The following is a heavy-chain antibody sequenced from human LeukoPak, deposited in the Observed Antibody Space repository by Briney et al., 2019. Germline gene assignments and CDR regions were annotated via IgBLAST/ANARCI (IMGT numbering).Heavy chain of an antibody. CDR2: FDPEDGET. D-gene: IGHD3-3*01. V-gene: IGHV1-24*01. CDR1: GGTFSSYA. J-gene: IGHJ4*02. Sequence: GSSVKVSCKASGGTFSSYAISWVRQAPGKGLEWMGGFDPEDGETIYAQMFQGRVTMTEDTSTDTAYMELSSLRSEDTAVYYCATLSHSRFWSGYYRAGPTRNFDYWGQGTLVTVSS. CDR3: ATLSHSRFWSGYYRAGPTRNFDY.